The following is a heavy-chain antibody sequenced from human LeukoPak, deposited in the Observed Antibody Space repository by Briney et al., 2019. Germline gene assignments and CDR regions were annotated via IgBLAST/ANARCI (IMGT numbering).Heavy chain of an antibody. Sequence: ASVKVSCKASGGTFSSYAISWVRQAPGQGLEWMGGIIPMFGAVKYAQKFQGRVTMTTDESTSTAYMELSSLRSDDTAVYYCARGYWPGGVGAVAGMDLFDYWGQGTLVTVSS. CDR1: GGTFSSYA. CDR3: ARGYWPGGVGAVAGMDLFDY. J-gene: IGHJ4*02. CDR2: IIPMFGAV. V-gene: IGHV1-69*05. D-gene: IGHD6-19*01.